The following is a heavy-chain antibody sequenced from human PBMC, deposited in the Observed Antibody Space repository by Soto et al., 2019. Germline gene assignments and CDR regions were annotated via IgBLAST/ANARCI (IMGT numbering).Heavy chain of an antibody. CDR1: GGSISSYY. CDR3: ARYQYYDILTGMDY. CDR2: IYYSGST. J-gene: IGHJ4*02. D-gene: IGHD3-9*01. Sequence: TSETLSLTCTVSGGSISSYYWSWIRQPPGKGLEWIGYIYYSGSTNYNPSLKSRVTISVDTSKNQFSLKLSSVTAADTAVYYCARYQYYDILTGMDYWGQGTLVTVSS. V-gene: IGHV4-59*01.